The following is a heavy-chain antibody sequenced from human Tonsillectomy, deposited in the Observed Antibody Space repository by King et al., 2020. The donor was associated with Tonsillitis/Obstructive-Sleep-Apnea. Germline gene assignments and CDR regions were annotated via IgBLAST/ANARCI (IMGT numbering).Heavy chain of an antibody. Sequence: QLQESGPGLVKPSETLSLTCTVSGGSVSSGSYYWSWIRQPPGKGLEWIGYIYYSGSTNYNPSLKSRVTLSVDTSKNQFSLKLSSVTAADTAVYYCARVPLPYGIYYFDYWGQGTLVTVSS. D-gene: IGHD2-15*01. CDR1: GGSVSSGSYY. V-gene: IGHV4-61*01. CDR2: IYYSGST. CDR3: ARVPLPYGIYYFDY. J-gene: IGHJ4*02.